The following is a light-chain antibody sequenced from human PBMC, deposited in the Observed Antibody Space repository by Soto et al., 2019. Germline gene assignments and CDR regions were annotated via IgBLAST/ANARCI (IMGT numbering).Light chain of an antibody. V-gene: IGKV3-20*01. CDR1: QSVSSNY. J-gene: IGKJ2*01. CDR2: GAS. CDR3: QHFGSSPT. Sequence: EIVLTQSPGTLSLSPGEGATLSCRASQSVSSNYLAWYQQKPGQAPRLLIYGASSRPTGIPDRFSGSGSGTDFTLTISRLEPEDFVVYYCQHFGSSPTFGQGTKLEIK.